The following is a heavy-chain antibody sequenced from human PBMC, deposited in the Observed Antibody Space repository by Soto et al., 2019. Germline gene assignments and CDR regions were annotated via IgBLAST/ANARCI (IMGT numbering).Heavy chain of an antibody. J-gene: IGHJ4*02. Sequence: PXGSLRLSCAVSGFTFSSSGISWVRQAPGKGLEWVSGIIGRGGSTHYADSVKGRFTISRDNSKNTLSLQMNSLRADDTAIYYCAKWWGPIVVAGPSDYWGQGTLVTVSS. CDR1: GFTFSSSG. CDR3: AKWWGPIVVAGPSDY. CDR2: IIGRGGST. V-gene: IGHV3-23*01. D-gene: IGHD6-19*01.